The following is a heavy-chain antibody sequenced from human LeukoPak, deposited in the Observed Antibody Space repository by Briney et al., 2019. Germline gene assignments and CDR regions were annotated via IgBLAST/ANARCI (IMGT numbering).Heavy chain of an antibody. V-gene: IGHV4-59*01. CDR3: ARAGHCSGGSCYYFDY. Sequence: PSETLSLTCTVSGGXISSYYCSWIRQPPGKGLEWIGYISYSGSTNYNPSLKSRVTISIDTSKNQFSLKLSSVTAADTAVYYCARAGHCSGGSCYYFDYWGQGTLVTVSS. D-gene: IGHD2-15*01. J-gene: IGHJ4*02. CDR2: ISYSGST. CDR1: GGXISSYY.